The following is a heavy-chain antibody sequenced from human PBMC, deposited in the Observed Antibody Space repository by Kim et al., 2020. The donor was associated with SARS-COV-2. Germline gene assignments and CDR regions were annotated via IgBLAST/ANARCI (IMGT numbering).Heavy chain of an antibody. CDR3: ARSGDFWSGHNWCDP. CDR2: IYPGDSDT. D-gene: IGHD3-3*01. Sequence: GESLKISCKGSGYSFTSYWIGWVRQMPGKGLEWMGIIYPGDSDTRYSPSFQGQVTISADKSISTAYLQWSSLKASDTAMYYCARSGDFWSGHNWCDPWGQGTLVTVSS. J-gene: IGHJ5*02. CDR1: GYSFTSYW. V-gene: IGHV5-51*01.